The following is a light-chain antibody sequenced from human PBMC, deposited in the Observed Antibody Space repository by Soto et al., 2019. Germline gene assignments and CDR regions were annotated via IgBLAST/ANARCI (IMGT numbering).Light chain of an antibody. V-gene: IGKV3-20*01. Sequence: DIVLTQSPGTLSLSPGDRATLSCRASQSFNSIYLAWYQQKPGQAPRLLIYGASSRATGIPARFSGSGSGTDFTLTISSLQPEDFAVYYCQQQSNWPQTFGQGTKVDIK. CDR2: GAS. CDR3: QQQSNWPQT. J-gene: IGKJ1*01. CDR1: QSFNSIY.